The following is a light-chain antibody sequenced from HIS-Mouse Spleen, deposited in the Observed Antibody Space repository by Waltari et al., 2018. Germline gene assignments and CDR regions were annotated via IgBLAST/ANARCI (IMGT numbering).Light chain of an antibody. CDR3: QSADSSGTSHVV. Sequence: SYELTQPPSVSVSPGQTARITCSGDALPKQDAYWYQQKPGQAPVLVIYKDSERPSGIPEQFAGSSSGTTVTLTISGVQAEDEADYYCQSADSSGTSHVVFGVGTKLTVL. CDR2: KDS. CDR1: ALPKQD. V-gene: IGLV3-25*03. J-gene: IGLJ2*01.